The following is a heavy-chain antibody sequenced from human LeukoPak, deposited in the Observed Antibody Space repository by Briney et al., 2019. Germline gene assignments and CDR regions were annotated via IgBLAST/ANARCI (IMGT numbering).Heavy chain of an antibody. J-gene: IGHJ4*02. CDR2: ISSSSSYI. CDR1: GGSFSGYY. D-gene: IGHD7-27*01. CDR3: ARDWGFGTYYFDY. V-gene: IGHV3-21*01. Sequence: ETLSLTCAVYGGSFSGYYWSWIRQPPGKGLEWVSSISSSSSYIYYADSVKGRFTISRDNAKNSLYLQMNSLRAEDTAVYYCARDWGFGTYYFDYWGQGTLVTVSS.